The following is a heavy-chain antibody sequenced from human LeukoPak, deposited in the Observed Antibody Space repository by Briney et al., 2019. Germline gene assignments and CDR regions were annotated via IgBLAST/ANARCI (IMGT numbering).Heavy chain of an antibody. CDR1: GGSFSGYY. Sequence: SETLSLTCAVYGGSFSGYYWSWIRQPPGKGLEWIGSIYYSGSTYYNPSLKSRVTISVDTSKNQFSLKLSSVTAADTAVYYCARAMVRGPYYFDYWGQGTLVTVSS. CDR2: IYYSGST. V-gene: IGHV4-34*01. D-gene: IGHD3-10*01. J-gene: IGHJ4*02. CDR3: ARAMVRGPYYFDY.